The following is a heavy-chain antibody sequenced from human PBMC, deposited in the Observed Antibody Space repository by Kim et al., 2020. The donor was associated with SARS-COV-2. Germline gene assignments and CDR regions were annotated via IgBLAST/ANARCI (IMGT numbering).Heavy chain of an antibody. D-gene: IGHD3-10*01. Sequence: GGSLRLSCAASGFSFRSYWMHWVRQVPGKGLVWVARIRGDGGDTSYADSVKGRFTISRDNAENTLYLEMDSLRAEDTAVYYCTRDMILGSGSSVDWGQGTPVTVYS. CDR1: GFSFRSYW. J-gene: IGHJ4*02. V-gene: IGHV3-74*01. CDR3: TRDMILGSGSSVD. CDR2: IRGDGGDT.